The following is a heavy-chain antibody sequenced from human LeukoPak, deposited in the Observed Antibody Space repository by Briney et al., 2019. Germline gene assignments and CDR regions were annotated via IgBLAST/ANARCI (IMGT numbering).Heavy chain of an antibody. CDR1: GGTFISYA. CDR2: IIPIFGTA. D-gene: IGHD2-8*01. J-gene: IGHJ4*02. V-gene: IGHV1-69*05. CDR3: ARVSFNEYYFDY. Sequence: SVKVSCKASGGTFISYAISWVRQAPGQGLEWMGRIIPIFGTANYAQKFQGRVTITTDESTSTAYMELGSLRSEDTAVYYCARVSFNEYYFDYWGQGTLVTVSS.